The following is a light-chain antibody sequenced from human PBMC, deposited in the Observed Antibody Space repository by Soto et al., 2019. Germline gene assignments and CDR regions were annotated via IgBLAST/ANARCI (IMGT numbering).Light chain of an antibody. V-gene: IGKV1-12*01. CDR3: QQANSFPIT. Sequence: EIQITQSPSTLSASVGDRVTITCRASQSISNWLAWYQQKPGKAPKLLIYAASSLQSGVPSRFSGSGSGTDFTLTISSLQPEDFATYYCQQANSFPITFGQGTRLEIK. CDR1: QSISNW. J-gene: IGKJ5*01. CDR2: AAS.